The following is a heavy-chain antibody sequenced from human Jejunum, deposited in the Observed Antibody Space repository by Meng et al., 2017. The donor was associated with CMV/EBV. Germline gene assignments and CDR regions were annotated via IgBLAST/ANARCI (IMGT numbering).Heavy chain of an antibody. Sequence: TVSGGSISSFYESWVRQSPGTGLEWLGYVHYSESTKYNPSLESRVTMSLDRSRNQFSLRLSSVTAADTAVYFCVRGVSPTEWPLEKWGQGTLVTVSS. CDR3: VRGVSPTEWPLEK. V-gene: IGHV4-59*13. CDR2: VHYSEST. CDR1: GGSISSFY. J-gene: IGHJ4*02. D-gene: IGHD3-3*01.